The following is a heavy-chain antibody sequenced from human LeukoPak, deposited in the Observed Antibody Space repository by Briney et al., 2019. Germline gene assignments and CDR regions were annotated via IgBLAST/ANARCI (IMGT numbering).Heavy chain of an antibody. J-gene: IGHJ3*02. V-gene: IGHV4-59*11. CDR1: YDSFSSHY. Sequence: SETLSLTCAVSYDSFSSHYWTWIRQPPGKGLEWIGYISYIGSTNYNPSLKSRVTISIDTSKNQFSLKLTSVTAADTTVYYCARDLVTVTKGFDIWGQGTVVSVSS. CDR3: ARDLVTVTKGFDI. D-gene: IGHD4-17*01. CDR2: ISYIGST.